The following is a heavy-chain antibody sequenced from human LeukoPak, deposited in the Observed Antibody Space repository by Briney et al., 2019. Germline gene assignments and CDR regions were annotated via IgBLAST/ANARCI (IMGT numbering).Heavy chain of an antibody. J-gene: IGHJ3*02. CDR2: IYHSGNT. V-gene: IGHV4-38-2*02. CDR3: AGTYSLYDAFDI. Sequence: SETLSLTCTVSNYSISSGYYWGWIRQPPGKGLEWIGNIYHSGNTYYNPSLKSRVRMSVDTSENQFSLKLSSVTAADTAVYYCAGTYSLYDAFDIWGQGTMVTVSS. D-gene: IGHD1-26*01. CDR1: NYSISSGYY.